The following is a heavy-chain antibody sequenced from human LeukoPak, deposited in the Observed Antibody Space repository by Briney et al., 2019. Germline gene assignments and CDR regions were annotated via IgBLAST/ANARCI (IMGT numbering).Heavy chain of an antibody. D-gene: IGHD2-21*01. J-gene: IGHJ4*02. CDR2: ISRSSGTI. Sequence: NPGGSLRLSCAASGFTFSDYYMTWIRQAPGKGLEWVSHISRSSGTIYYADSVQGRFTVSRDNGKKSLYLQMSYLRAGDTAVYYCVREAKMTNILWGQGTLVTVSS. CDR1: GFTFSDYY. CDR3: VREAKMTNIL. V-gene: IGHV3-11*01.